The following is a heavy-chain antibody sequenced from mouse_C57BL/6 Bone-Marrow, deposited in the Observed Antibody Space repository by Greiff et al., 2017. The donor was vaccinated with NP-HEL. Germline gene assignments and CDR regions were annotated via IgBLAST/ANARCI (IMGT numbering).Heavy chain of an antibody. J-gene: IGHJ4*01. V-gene: IGHV1-80*01. CDR2: IYPGDGDT. CDR3: ARWGSYYAMDY. Sequence: VKLQESGAELVKPGASVKISCKASGYAFSSYWMNWVKQRPGKGLEWIGQIYPGDGDTNYNGKFKGKATLTADKSSSTAYMQLSSLTSEDSAVYFCARWGSYYAMDYWGQGTSVTVSS. CDR1: GYAFSSYW.